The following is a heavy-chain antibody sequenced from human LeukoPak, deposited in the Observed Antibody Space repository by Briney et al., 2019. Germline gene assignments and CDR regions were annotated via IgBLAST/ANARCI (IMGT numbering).Heavy chain of an antibody. CDR1: GFTFSSYG. D-gene: IGHD3-22*01. Sequence: SGGSLRLSCAASGFTFSSYGMHWVRQAPGKGLEWVAVIWYDGSNKYYADSVKGRFTISRDNSKNTLYLQMNSLRAEDTAVYYCARDLLYYYDSSGGFDYWGQGTLVTVSS. CDR3: ARDLLYYYDSSGGFDY. CDR2: IWYDGSNK. J-gene: IGHJ4*02. V-gene: IGHV3-33*01.